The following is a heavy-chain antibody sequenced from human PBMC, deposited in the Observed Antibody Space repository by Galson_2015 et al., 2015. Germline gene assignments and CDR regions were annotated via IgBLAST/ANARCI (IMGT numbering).Heavy chain of an antibody. Sequence: SVKVSCKASGYTFTSYDINWVRQATGQGLEWMGWMNPNSGNTGYAQKFQGRVTMTRNTSMSTAYMELSSLRSEDTAVYYCARLGLGGWWFDPWGQGTLVTVSS. CDR2: MNPNSGNT. V-gene: IGHV1-8*01. J-gene: IGHJ5*02. D-gene: IGHD2-15*01. CDR1: GYTFTSYD. CDR3: ARLGLGGWWFDP.